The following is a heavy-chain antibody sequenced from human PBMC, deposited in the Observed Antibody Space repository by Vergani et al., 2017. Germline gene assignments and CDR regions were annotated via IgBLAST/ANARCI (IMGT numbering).Heavy chain of an antibody. CDR2: IGTAGDT. D-gene: IGHD4-23*01. Sequence: EVQLVESGGGLVQPGGSLRLSGPASGFTFSSYDMHWVRQATGKGLEWVSAIGTAGDTYYPGSVKGRFTISRENAKNSLYLQMNSLRAGDTAIYYCARAVSTTVGDPPGYWGQGTLVTVSS. J-gene: IGHJ4*02. V-gene: IGHV3-13*01. CDR3: ARAVSTTVGDPPGY. CDR1: GFTFSSYD.